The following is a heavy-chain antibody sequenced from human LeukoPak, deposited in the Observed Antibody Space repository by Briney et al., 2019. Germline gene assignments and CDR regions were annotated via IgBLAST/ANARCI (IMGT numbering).Heavy chain of an antibody. CDR1: GFSFSSFS. D-gene: IGHD3-10*02. J-gene: IGHJ6*04. V-gene: IGHV3-48*01. CDR2: ISSRGNTM. CDR3: AELGITMIGGV. Sequence: GGSLRLSCAASGFSFSSFSMNWVRQAPGKGLEWIAYISSRGNTMNYADPVKGRFTISSDNAKNSLYLQMNSLRAEDTAVYYCAELGITMIGGVWGKGTTVTISS.